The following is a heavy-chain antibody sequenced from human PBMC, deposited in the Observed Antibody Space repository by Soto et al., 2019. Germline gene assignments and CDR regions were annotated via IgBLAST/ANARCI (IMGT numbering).Heavy chain of an antibody. D-gene: IGHD6-19*01. CDR2: ISGSGGST. Sequence: EVQLLESGGGLVQPGGSLRLSCAASGFTFSSYAMSWVRQAPGKGLEWVSAISGSGGSTYYADSVKGRFTISRDNSKNTLYLQMNSLGAEDTAVYFCAKFPGYSSGWYYFDYWGQGTLVTVSS. V-gene: IGHV3-23*01. CDR1: GFTFSSYA. J-gene: IGHJ4*02. CDR3: AKFPGYSSGWYYFDY.